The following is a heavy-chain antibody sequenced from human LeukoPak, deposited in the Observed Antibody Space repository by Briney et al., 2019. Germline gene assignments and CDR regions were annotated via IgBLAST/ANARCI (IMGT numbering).Heavy chain of an antibody. J-gene: IGHJ5*02. D-gene: IGHD3-10*01. CDR1: GGSISSSSYY. Sequence: SETLSLTCTVSGGSISSSSYYWGWIRQPPGKGLEWIGSIYYSGSTYYNPSLKSRVTISVDTSKNQFSLKLSSVTAADTAVYYCARRVGSGSINWFDPWGQGTLVTVSS. CDR3: ARRVGSGSINWFDP. V-gene: IGHV4-39*01. CDR2: IYYSGST.